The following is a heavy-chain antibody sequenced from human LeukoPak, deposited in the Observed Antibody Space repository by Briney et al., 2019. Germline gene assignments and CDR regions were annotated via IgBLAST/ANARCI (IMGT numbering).Heavy chain of an antibody. V-gene: IGHV1-46*01. CDR1: GYTLTSYY. J-gene: IGHJ4*02. CDR2: INPSGGST. Sequence: ASVKVSCKASGYTLTSYYMHWVRQAPGQGLEWMGIINPSGGSTSYAQKFQGRVTMTRDTSTSTVYMELSSLRSEDTAVYYCARDVAATTVTTSEGYYFDYWGQGTLVTVSS. D-gene: IGHD4-17*01. CDR3: ARDVAATTVTTSEGYYFDY.